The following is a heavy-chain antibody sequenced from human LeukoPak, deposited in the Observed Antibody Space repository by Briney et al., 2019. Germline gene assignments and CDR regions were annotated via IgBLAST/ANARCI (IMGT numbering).Heavy chain of an antibody. CDR2: INHSGST. D-gene: IGHD2-2*02. J-gene: IGHJ6*02. Sequence: KPSETLSLTCAVYGGSFSGYYWSWIRQPPGKGLEWIREINHSGSTNYNPSLKSRVTISVDTSKNQFSLKLSSVTAADTAVYYCARDRVVPAAIISGMDVWGQGTTVTVSS. CDR1: GGSFSGYY. CDR3: ARDRVVPAAIISGMDV. V-gene: IGHV4-34*01.